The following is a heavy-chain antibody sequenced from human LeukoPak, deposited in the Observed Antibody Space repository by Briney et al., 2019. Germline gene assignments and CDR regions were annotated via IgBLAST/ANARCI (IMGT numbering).Heavy chain of an antibody. CDR3: ATDLAGELERPWFDP. CDR2: FDPEDGET. Sequence: ASVKVSCKASGGTFSSYAISWVRQAPGKGLEWMGGFDPEDGETIYAQKFQGRVTMTEDTSTDTAYMELSSLRSEDTAVYYCATDLAGELERPWFDPWGQGTLVTVSS. D-gene: IGHD1-1*01. CDR1: GGTFSSYA. J-gene: IGHJ5*02. V-gene: IGHV1-24*01.